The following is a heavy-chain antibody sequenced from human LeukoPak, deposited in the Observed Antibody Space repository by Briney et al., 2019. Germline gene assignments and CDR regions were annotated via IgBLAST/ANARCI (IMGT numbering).Heavy chain of an antibody. CDR3: ASDRCSGGSCYSLDY. CDR2: INAGNGNT. V-gene: IGHV1-3*01. CDR1: GYTFTSYA. Sequence: ASVKVSCKASGYTFTSYAMHWVRQAPGQRLEWMGWINAGNGNTKYSQKFQGRVTITRDTSASTAYMELSSLRSEDTAVYYCASDRCSGGSCYSLDYWGQGTLVTVSS. D-gene: IGHD2-15*01. J-gene: IGHJ4*02.